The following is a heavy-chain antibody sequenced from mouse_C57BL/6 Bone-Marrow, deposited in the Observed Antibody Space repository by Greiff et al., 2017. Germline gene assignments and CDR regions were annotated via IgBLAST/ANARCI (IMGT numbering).Heavy chain of an antibody. Sequence: EVMLVASGGGLVKPGGSLKLSCAASGFTFSDYGMHWVRQAPETGLEWVAYISSGSSTIYYADTVKGRFTISRDTANNALFLQMTSLRSEDTAMYYCARHGAYWRQGTTLTVFS. D-gene: IGHD1-1*01. J-gene: IGHJ2*01. CDR1: GFTFSDYG. V-gene: IGHV5-17*01. CDR2: ISSGSSTI. CDR3: ARHGAY.